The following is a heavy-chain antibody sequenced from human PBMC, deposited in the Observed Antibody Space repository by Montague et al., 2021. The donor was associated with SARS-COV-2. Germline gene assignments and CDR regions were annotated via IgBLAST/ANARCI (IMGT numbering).Heavy chain of an antibody. D-gene: IGHD6-13*01. J-gene: IGHJ5*02. Sequence: PALVKPTQTLTLTCTFSGFSLSTSGVCVSWIRQPPGKALEWLARIDWDDDKHYSTSLKTRLTITKDTSKNQVVLTMTNMDPVDTATYYCAQIPVVAAGYPFDPWGKGTMVTVSS. CDR1: GFSLSTSGVC. CDR3: AQIPVVAAGYPFDP. V-gene: IGHV2-70*11. CDR2: IDWDDDK.